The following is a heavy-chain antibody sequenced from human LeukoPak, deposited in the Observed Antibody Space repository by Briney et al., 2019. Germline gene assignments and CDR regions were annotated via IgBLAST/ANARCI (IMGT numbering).Heavy chain of an antibody. J-gene: IGHJ4*02. CDR1: GFTFSNAW. D-gene: IGHD3-10*01. CDR3: TTDLGITMIRGVIVS. V-gene: IGHV3-15*01. Sequence: PGGSLRLSCVASGFTFSNAWMSWVRQAPGKGLEWVGRIKSRADGETTDFAAPVKGRFTISRDDSKTTLYLQMHSLKAEDTAAYYCTTDLGITMIRGVIVSWGQGTLVTVSS. CDR2: IKSRADGETT.